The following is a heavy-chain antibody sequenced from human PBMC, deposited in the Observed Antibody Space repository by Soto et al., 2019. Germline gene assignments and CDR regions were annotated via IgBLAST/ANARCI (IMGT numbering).Heavy chain of an antibody. CDR2: IYYSGST. CDR3: ARHRLDYGDDINWFDP. V-gene: IGHV4-39*01. CDR1: GGSISSSSSY. Sequence: SETLSLTCTVSGGSISSSSSYWGWIRQPPGKGLERIGSIYYSGSTYYNPSLKSRVTISVDTSKNQFSLKLSSVTAADTAVYYCARHRLDYGDDINWFDPWGQGTLVTVSS. D-gene: IGHD4-17*01. J-gene: IGHJ5*02.